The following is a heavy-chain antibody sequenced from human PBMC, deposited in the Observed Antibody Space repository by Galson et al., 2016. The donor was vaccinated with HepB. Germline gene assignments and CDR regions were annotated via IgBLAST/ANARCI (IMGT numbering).Heavy chain of an antibody. CDR3: VRDFLWGEGADAFDI. CDR1: GFNFITTW. D-gene: IGHD3-16*01. Sequence: SLRLSCAASGFNFITTWMHWVRQSPGKGLVWVSRINGDGRITNYADSVRGRFIISRDNAKNTVSLQMNSLRAEDTAIYYCVRDFLWGEGADAFDIWGQGTRVTVSS. J-gene: IGHJ3*02. CDR2: INGDGRIT. V-gene: IGHV3-74*01.